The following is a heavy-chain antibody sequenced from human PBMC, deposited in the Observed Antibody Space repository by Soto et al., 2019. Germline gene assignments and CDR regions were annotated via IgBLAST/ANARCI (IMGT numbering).Heavy chain of an antibody. V-gene: IGHV1-69*15. CDR3: AKDGGKDGYFGNWFDP. D-gene: IGHD5-12*01. J-gene: IGHJ5*02. Sequence: QVQLVQSGAEVKKPGSSVKVSCKASGGTFSNYAITWVRQAPGQGLEWLGRIIPIFGSANYAQKFQGRVTITAXXXTXAAYMELSSLRSDETAVYYCAKDGGKDGYFGNWFDPWGQGTLVTVSS. CDR2: IIPIFGSA. CDR1: GGTFSNYA.